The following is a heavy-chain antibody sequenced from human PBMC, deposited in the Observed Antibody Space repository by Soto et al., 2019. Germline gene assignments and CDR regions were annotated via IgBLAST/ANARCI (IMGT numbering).Heavy chain of an antibody. Sequence: EVQLLESGGGLVQPGGSLRLSCAASGFTFSSYAMSWVRQASGKGLEWVSSINIDGATYYADSVRGRFTVSRDNSKNTLYLQMSSLRAEDTALYYCAKNYYFAWWGQGTLITVSS. CDR1: GFTFSSYA. CDR3: AKNYYFAW. V-gene: IGHV3-23*01. J-gene: IGHJ4*02. CDR2: INIDGAT.